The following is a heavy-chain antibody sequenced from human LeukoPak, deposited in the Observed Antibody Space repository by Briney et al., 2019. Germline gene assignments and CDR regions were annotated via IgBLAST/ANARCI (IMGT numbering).Heavy chain of an antibody. Sequence: GGSLRLSCAASGLTFSSYSMNWVREAPGKGLEWVSYISSSSSTIYYADSVKGRFTISRDNAKNSLYLQMNSLRDEDTAVYYCARDDYDTSGYYFAFDIWGQGTMVTVSS. D-gene: IGHD3-22*01. CDR2: ISSSSSTI. J-gene: IGHJ3*02. CDR3: ARDDYDTSGYYFAFDI. CDR1: GLTFSSYS. V-gene: IGHV3-48*02.